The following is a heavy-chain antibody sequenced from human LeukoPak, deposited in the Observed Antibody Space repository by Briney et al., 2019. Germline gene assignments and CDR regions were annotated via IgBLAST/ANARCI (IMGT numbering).Heavy chain of an antibody. CDR1: SGSISSSSYY. Sequence: KPSETLSLTCTVSSGSISSSSYYWRWIRQPPGKGLEWIGSIYYSGSTYYNPSLKSRVTISVDTSKNQFSLKLSSVTAADMAVYYCARCYCSSTSCFSNWFDPWGQGTLVTVSS. CDR3: ARCYCSSTSCFSNWFDP. D-gene: IGHD2-2*01. V-gene: IGHV4-39*01. J-gene: IGHJ5*02. CDR2: IYYSGST.